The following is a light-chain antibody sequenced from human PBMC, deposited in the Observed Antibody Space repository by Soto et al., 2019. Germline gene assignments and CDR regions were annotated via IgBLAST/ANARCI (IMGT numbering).Light chain of an antibody. CDR3: LLSYNAARV. V-gene: IGLV7-46*01. CDR2: DTS. Sequence: QAVVTQAPSLTVSPGGTVTLTCGSSTGAVTSNHHPYWFQQKAGQAPRTLIYDTSNKHSWTPARFSGSVLGDKAALTLSGAQHEDEAQYYCLLSYNAARVFGGGTKLTVL. J-gene: IGLJ2*01. CDR1: TGAVTSNHH.